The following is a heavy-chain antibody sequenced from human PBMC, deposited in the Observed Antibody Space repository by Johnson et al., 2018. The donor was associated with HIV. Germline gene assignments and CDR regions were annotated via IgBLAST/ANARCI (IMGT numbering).Heavy chain of an antibody. CDR2: IWYDGSNK. Sequence: QVQLVESGGGVVQPGRSLRLSCTASGFTFSSYGLHWVRQAPGKGLEWVAVIWYDGSNKYYADSVKGRFTISRDNSKNTLYLQMNSLRAEDTAVYYCAKQQLARGCYACDIWGQGTMVTVSS. CDR1: GFTFSSYG. D-gene: IGHD6-13*01. CDR3: AKQQLARGCYACDI. V-gene: IGHV3-33*06. J-gene: IGHJ3*02.